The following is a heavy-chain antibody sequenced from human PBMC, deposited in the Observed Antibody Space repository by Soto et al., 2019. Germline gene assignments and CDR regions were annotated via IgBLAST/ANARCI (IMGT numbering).Heavy chain of an antibody. CDR3: ARTITMTSRGAFDI. CDR2: ISYDGSNK. CDR1: GFTFSSYA. Sequence: GGSLRLSCAASGFTFSSYAMHWVRQAPGKGLEWVAVISYDGSNKYYTDSVKGRFTISRDNSKNTLYLQMNSLRAEDTAVYYCARTITMTSRGAFDIWGQGTMVTVSS. D-gene: IGHD3-22*01. J-gene: IGHJ3*02. V-gene: IGHV3-30-3*01.